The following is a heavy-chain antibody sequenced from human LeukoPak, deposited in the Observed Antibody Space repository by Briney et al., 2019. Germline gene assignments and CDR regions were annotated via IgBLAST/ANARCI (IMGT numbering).Heavy chain of an antibody. J-gene: IGHJ4*02. D-gene: IGHD3-10*01. CDR2: ISSSSSYI. CDR3: ARSSSGLPVN. V-gene: IGHV3-21*01. CDR1: GFTFSSYS. Sequence: PGGSLRLSCAASGFTFSSYSMNWVRQAPGKGLEWVSSISSSSSYIYYADSVKGRFTISGDNAKNSPYLQMNSLRAEDTAVYYCARSSSGLPVNWGQGTLVTVSS.